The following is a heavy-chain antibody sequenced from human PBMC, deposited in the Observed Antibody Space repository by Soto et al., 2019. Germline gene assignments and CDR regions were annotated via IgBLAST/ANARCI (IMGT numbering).Heavy chain of an antibody. CDR2: IKSKTDGGTT. D-gene: IGHD3-3*01. CDR1: GFTFSNAW. V-gene: IGHV3-15*01. Sequence: GGSLRLSCAASGFTFSNAWMSWVRQAPGKGLEWVGRIKSKTDGGTTDYAAPVKGRFTISRDDSKNTLYLQMNSLKTEDTAVYYCTTVDFEYYDVWSGYYPDAIDIWGQGTMVTVSS. J-gene: IGHJ3*02. CDR3: TTVDFEYYDVWSGYYPDAIDI.